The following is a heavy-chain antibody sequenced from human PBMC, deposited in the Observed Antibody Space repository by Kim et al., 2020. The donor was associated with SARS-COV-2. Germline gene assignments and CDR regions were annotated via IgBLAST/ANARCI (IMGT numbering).Heavy chain of an antibody. Sequence: GGSLRLSCAASGFTFSSYSMNWVRQAPGKGLEWVSSISSSSSYIYYADSVKGRFTISRDNAKNSLYLQMNSLRAEDTAVYYCTRDYCGSGMAPSPGNWFDPWGQGTLVTVSS. D-gene: IGHD3-10*01. V-gene: IGHV3-21*01. CDR1: GFTFSSYS. CDR3: TRDYCGSGMAPSPGNWFDP. CDR2: ISSSSSYI. J-gene: IGHJ5*02.